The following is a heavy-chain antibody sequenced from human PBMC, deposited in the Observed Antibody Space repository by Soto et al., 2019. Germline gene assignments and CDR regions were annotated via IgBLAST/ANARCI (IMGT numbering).Heavy chain of an antibody. CDR3: ARVVDYYDPYYYYGMDV. CDR1: GFTFSTYS. V-gene: IGHV3-21*01. Sequence: GGSLRLSCAASGFTFSTYSMNWVRQAPGKGLEWVSSISSSSSYIYYADSVKGRFTISRDNAKNSLYLQMNSLRAEDTAVYYCARVVDYYDPYYYYGMDVWGQGTTVTVSS. CDR2: ISSSSSYI. J-gene: IGHJ6*02. D-gene: IGHD3-22*01.